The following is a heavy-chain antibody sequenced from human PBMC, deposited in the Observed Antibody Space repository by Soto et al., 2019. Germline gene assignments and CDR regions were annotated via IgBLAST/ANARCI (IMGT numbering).Heavy chain of an antibody. D-gene: IGHD2-15*01. V-gene: IGHV1-69*13. CDR2: IIPIFGTA. Sequence: GASVKVSCKASGGTFSSYAISWVRQAPGQGLEWMGGIIPIFGTANYAQKFQGRVTITADESTSTAYMGLSSLRSEDTAVYYCASSGSCRAPGPACGGYYYYGMDVWGQGTTVTVSS. CDR1: GGTFSSYA. CDR3: ASSGSCRAPGPACGGYYYYGMDV. J-gene: IGHJ6*02.